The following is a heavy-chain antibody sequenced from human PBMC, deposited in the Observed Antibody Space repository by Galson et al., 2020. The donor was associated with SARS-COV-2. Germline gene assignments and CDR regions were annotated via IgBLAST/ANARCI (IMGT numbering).Heavy chain of an antibody. J-gene: IGHJ5*02. CDR1: GYTFTSHG. CDR2: ISAYNGNT. D-gene: IGHD3-3*01. V-gene: IGHV1-18*01. Sequence: ASVPVSRKASGYTFTSHGISWVRQAPGQGLEWMGWISAYNGNTNYAQKLQGRVTMTTDTSTSTAYMELRSLRSDDTAVYYCARLEHNDFWGGWRRYNWFDPWGQGTLVTVSS. CDR3: ARLEHNDFWGGWRRYNWFDP.